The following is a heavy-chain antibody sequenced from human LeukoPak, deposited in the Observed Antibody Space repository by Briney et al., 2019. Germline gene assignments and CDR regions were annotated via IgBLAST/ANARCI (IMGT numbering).Heavy chain of an antibody. Sequence: PGGSLRLSCAASGFTFSSYAMSWVRQAPGKGLEWVSAISGSGGSTYYADSAKGRFTISRDNSKNTLYLQMNSLRAEDTAVYYCAKCPGIAAAGTHWFDPWGQGTLVTVSS. J-gene: IGHJ5*02. CDR2: ISGSGGST. D-gene: IGHD6-13*01. CDR1: GFTFSSYA. CDR3: AKCPGIAAAGTHWFDP. V-gene: IGHV3-23*01.